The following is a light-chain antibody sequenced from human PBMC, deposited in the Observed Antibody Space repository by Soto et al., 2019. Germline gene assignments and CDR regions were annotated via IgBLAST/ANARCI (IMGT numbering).Light chain of an antibody. V-gene: IGLV1-44*01. J-gene: IGLJ1*01. CDR2: SNI. CDR3: AAWDDSLNGYV. Sequence: QSVLTQPPSASGTPGQRVTISCSGSSSNIGSNPVNWYQQFPGTAPKLLIYSNIQRPSGVPDRFSGSKSGTSASLAISGLQSEDEADYYCAAWDDSLNGYVFGTGTKLTVL. CDR1: SSNIGSNP.